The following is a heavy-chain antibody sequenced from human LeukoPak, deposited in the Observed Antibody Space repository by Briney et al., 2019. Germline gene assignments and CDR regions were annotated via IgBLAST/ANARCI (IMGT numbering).Heavy chain of an antibody. Sequence: PSETLSLTCSVSSGFISSYYWTWIRQSPGKGLEWIGYIYYTGSTSYNPSLQSRVTISVDTSKNQFSLRLNSVTAADTAVYYCARLHHDYGSGTYGGAYNYYMDVWGKGTTVTVSS. J-gene: IGHJ6*03. V-gene: IGHV4-59*01. CDR2: IYYTGST. CDR1: SGFISSYY. CDR3: ARLHHDYGSGTYGGAYNYYMDV. D-gene: IGHD3-10*01.